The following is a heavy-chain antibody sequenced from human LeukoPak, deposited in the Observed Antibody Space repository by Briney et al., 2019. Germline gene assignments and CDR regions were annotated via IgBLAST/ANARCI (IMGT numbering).Heavy chain of an antibody. Sequence: ASEKVSCKVSGYTLTELSMHWVRQAPGKGLEWMGGFDPEDGETIYAQKFQGRVTMTEDTSTDTAYMELSSLRSEDTAVYYCATGNPGWELRYYYYGMDVWGQGTTVTVSS. J-gene: IGHJ6*02. V-gene: IGHV1-24*01. CDR1: GYTLTELS. CDR3: ATGNPGWELRYYYYGMDV. CDR2: FDPEDGET. D-gene: IGHD1-26*01.